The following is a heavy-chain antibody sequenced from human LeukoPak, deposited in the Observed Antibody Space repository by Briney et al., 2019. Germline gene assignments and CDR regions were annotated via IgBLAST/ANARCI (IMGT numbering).Heavy chain of an antibody. V-gene: IGHV4-39*01. J-gene: IGHJ4*02. D-gene: IGHD3-3*01. Sequence: PSETLSLTCTVSGGSISSSSYYWGWIRQPPGKGLEWIGSIYYSGSTYYNPSLKSRVTISVDTSKNQFSLKLSSVTAADTAVYYCARAPDRGDFWSGYFYYFDYWGQGTLVTVSS. CDR1: GGSISSSSYY. CDR2: IYYSGST. CDR3: ARAPDRGDFWSGYFYYFDY.